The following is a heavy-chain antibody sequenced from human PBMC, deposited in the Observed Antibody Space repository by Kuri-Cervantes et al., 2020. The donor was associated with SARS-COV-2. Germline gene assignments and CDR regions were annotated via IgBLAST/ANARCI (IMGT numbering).Heavy chain of an antibody. CDR2: ISYDGSNK. J-gene: IGHJ4*02. Sequence: GGSLRLSCAASGFTFSSYAMHWVRQAPGRGLEWVAVISYDGSNKYYADSVKGRFIISRDNSRNTVFLQMNSLRAEDTAVYYCARDRSDSSGYFDYWGQGTLVTVSS. CDR1: GFTFSSYA. CDR3: ARDRSDSSGYFDY. V-gene: IGHV3-30*14. D-gene: IGHD3-22*01.